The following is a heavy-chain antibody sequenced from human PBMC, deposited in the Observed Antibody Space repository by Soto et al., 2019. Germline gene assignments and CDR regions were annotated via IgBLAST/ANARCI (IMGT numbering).Heavy chain of an antibody. D-gene: IGHD3-10*01. J-gene: IGHJ5*02. CDR1: GFMFSNHG. V-gene: IGHV3-33*06. CDR2: IWSDGNNR. Sequence: GGSLRLSCAASGFMFSNHGMHWVRQAPGKGLEWVAVIWSDGNNRYYADSVKGRFTISRDNSKNTLFLQMNSLRAEDTAVYFCAKSPSVVLVPSSLGGNNWFDPWGQGTPVTVSS. CDR3: AKSPSVVLVPSSLGGNNWFDP.